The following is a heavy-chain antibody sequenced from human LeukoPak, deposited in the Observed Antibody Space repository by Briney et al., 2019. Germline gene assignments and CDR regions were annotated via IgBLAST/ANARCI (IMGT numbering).Heavy chain of an antibody. D-gene: IGHD3-9*01. V-gene: IGHV3-48*04. CDR1: GFTFSSYS. J-gene: IGHJ4*02. CDR3: ARGRDYDILTGYYNGYYFDY. Sequence: GRSLRLSCAASGFTFSSYSMNWVRQAPGKGLEWVSYISSSSSTIYYADSVKGRFTISRDNAKNSLYLQMNSLRAEDTAVYYCARGRDYDILTGYYNGYYFDYWGQGTLVTVSS. CDR2: ISSSSSTI.